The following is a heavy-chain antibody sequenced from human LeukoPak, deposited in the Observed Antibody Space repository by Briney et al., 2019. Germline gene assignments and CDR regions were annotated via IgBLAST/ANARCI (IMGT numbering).Heavy chain of an antibody. D-gene: IGHD1-26*01. J-gene: IGHJ4*02. CDR2: ISGYNGNT. CDR3: ARDRGSASLGGFDY. V-gene: IGHV1-18*01. Sequence: ASVKVSCKASGYTFTRYGISGVRQAPGQGLEWMGWISGYNGNTNYVEKFQGRVTMTRDTSTHTAYLELRSLRSDDTAVYYCARDRGSASLGGFDYWGQGTPVTVSS. CDR1: GYTFTRYG.